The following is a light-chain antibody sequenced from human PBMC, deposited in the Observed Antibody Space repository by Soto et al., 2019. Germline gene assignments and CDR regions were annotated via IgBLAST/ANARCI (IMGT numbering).Light chain of an antibody. Sequence: QSALTQPPSASGSPGQSVTISCTGTSSDVGGYNYVSWYQQYPGKAPKLMIYEVSKRPSGVPDRFSGSKSGNTASLTVSGLQTEDEADYYCCSYAGSNSLLFGGGTKLTVL. CDR2: EVS. J-gene: IGLJ2*01. CDR3: CSYAGSNSLL. CDR1: SSDVGGYNY. V-gene: IGLV2-8*01.